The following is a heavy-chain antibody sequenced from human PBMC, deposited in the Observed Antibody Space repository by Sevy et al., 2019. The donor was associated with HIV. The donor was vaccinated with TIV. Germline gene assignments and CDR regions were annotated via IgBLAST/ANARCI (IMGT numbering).Heavy chain of an antibody. D-gene: IGHD6-19*01. J-gene: IGHJ5*02. CDR3: VRRRVERAVGGGRSPNWFDP. V-gene: IGHV3-21*01. Sequence: GGSLRLSCAASGFTFSSYSMNWVRQAPGKGLEWVSSISSSSSYIYYADSVKGRFTISRDNAKNSLYLQMNSLRAEDTAVYYCVRRRVERAVGGGRSPNWFDPWGQGTLVTVSS. CDR2: ISSSSSYI. CDR1: GFTFSSYS.